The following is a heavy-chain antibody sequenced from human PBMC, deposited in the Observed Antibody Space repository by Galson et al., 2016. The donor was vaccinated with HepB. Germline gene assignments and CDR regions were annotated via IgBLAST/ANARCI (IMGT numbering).Heavy chain of an antibody. CDR3: ARAWGGYFDS. CDR2: IYNSGST. V-gene: IGHV4-31*03. CDR1: GGSISSGGYS. J-gene: IGHJ4*02. D-gene: IGHD7-27*01. Sequence: TLSLTCTVSGGSISSGGYSWTWIRPHPGKGLEWIGVIYNSGSTYHNPSLKSRVDISGDTSKNQFSLRLTSVTAADTAVYFCARAWGGYFDSWGQGILVTVSS.